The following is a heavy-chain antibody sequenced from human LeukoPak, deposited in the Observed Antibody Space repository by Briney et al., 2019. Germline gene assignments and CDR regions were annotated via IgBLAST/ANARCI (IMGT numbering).Heavy chain of an antibody. CDR1: GGSISSSSYY. CDR3: GKKGCSSTSGYTDY. CDR2: IYYSGST. Sequence: SEPLSLTCTVSGGSISSSSYYWGWIRQPPGKGLEWIGSIYYSGSTYYNPSLQSRVTISVDTSKNQLSLKLSSVTAADTAVYYCGKKGCSSTSGYTDYWGRGTLVTVSS. J-gene: IGHJ4*02. D-gene: IGHD2-2*02. V-gene: IGHV4-39*01.